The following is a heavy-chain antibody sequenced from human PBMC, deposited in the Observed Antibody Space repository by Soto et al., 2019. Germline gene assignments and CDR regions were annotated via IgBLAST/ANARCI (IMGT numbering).Heavy chain of an antibody. V-gene: IGHV3-23*01. J-gene: IGHJ4*02. CDR2: ISDSGART. Sequence: EVQLLESGGGLVQPGGSLRLSCAASGFTFRNYAMTWVRQAQGKGLEWVSVISDSGARTYYADSVKGRFTISRDNXQXXLYLEMNSLSDEDTAVYYCAKRAYCGVDCYSGVLYWGQGTLVTVSS. CDR1: GFTFRNYA. CDR3: AKRAYCGVDCYSGVLY. D-gene: IGHD2-21*02.